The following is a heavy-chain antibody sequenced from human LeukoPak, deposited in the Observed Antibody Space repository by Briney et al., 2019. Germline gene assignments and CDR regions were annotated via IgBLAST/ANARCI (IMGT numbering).Heavy chain of an antibody. CDR1: GFTFSSYA. CDR2: FSATGGNT. V-gene: IGHV3-23*01. J-gene: IGHJ4*02. CDR3: AKLLYYYDSSQPY. Sequence: GSLRLSCAASGFTFSSYAMSWVRQAPGKGLEWVSGFSATGGNTYYADSVKGRFTISRDNSKNTLYLQMNSLRAEDTAVYYCAKLLYYYDSSQPYWGQGTLVTVSS. D-gene: IGHD3-22*01.